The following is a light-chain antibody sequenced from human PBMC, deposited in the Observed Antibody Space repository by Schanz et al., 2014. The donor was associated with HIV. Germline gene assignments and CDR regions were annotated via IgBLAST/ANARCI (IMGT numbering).Light chain of an antibody. CDR2: DVN. Sequence: QSALAQPASMSASPGQSITISCVGSSTDIGDDNYVSWYQHHPGTAPKLLIYDVNIRPSGVSDRFAGSKSGNTASLTVSGLQADDEADYYCSSYAATSNVLFGGGTKLPS. J-gene: IGLJ3*02. CDR1: STDIGDDNY. CDR3: SSYAATSNVL. V-gene: IGLV2-14*03.